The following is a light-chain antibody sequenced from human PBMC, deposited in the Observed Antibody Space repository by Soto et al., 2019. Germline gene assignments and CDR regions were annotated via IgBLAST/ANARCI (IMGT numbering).Light chain of an antibody. J-gene: IGKJ5*01. CDR3: QQRSNWPPIT. V-gene: IGKV3-11*01. Sequence: EIVLTQSPATLSLSPGERATLSCRASQSISTYLAWYQQKPDRAPRLLIYDASNRATGIPARFSGSGSGTDFTLTISSLEPEDSAVYYCQQRSNWPPITFGQGTRLEIK. CDR2: DAS. CDR1: QSISTY.